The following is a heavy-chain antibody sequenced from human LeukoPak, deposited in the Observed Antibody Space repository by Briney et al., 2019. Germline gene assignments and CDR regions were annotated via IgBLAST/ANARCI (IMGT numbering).Heavy chain of an antibody. V-gene: IGHV3-66*01. CDR3: ASPYCSGDSCYSGY. J-gene: IGHJ4*02. D-gene: IGHD2-15*01. Sequence: GGSLRLSCAASGFTVSSNYMSWVRQAPGKGLEWVSVIYGGGGTYYADSVKGRFTISRDNSKNTMYRQMNTLRAEDTAVYYCASPYCSGDSCYSGYWGQGTLVTVSS. CDR1: GFTVSSNY. CDR2: IYGGGGT.